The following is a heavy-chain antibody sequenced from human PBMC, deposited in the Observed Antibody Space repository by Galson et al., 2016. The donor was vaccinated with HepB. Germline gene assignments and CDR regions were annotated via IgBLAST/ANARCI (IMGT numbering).Heavy chain of an antibody. CDR3: ARVRGSATVRYYYGMDV. CDR1: GGFLSGYY. Sequence: SETLSLTCGVYGGFLSGYYWSWIRQPPGRGLEWIGEINHSGSTKYNPSLKSRVTISVDTSKDRISLKLNSMTAADTAVYYCARVRGSATVRYYYGMDVWGQGTTVTVFS. V-gene: IGHV4-34*01. D-gene: IGHD3-10*01. J-gene: IGHJ6*02. CDR2: INHSGST.